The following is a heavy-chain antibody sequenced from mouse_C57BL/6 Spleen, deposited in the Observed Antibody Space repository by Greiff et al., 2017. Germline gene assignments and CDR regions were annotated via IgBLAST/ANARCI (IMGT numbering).Heavy chain of an antibody. V-gene: IGHV2-2*01. Sequence: VQLVESGPGLVQPSQSLSITCTVSGFSLTSYGVHWVRQSPGKGLEWLGVIWSGGSTDYNAAFISRLSISKDNSKSQVFFKMNSLQADDTAIYYCARKGGDYYLYYYAMDYWGQGTSVTVSS. CDR3: ARKGGDYYLYYYAMDY. CDR1: GFSLTSYG. D-gene: IGHD1-1*01. CDR2: IWSGGST. J-gene: IGHJ4*01.